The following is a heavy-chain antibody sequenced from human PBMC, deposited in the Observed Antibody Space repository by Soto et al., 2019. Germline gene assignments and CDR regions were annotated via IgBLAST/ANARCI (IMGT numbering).Heavy chain of an antibody. CDR3: ARSVRVAPMDV. CDR1: GGSISSYY. Sequence: SETLSLTCTVSGGSISSYYWSWIRQPPGKGLEWIGYIYYSGSTNYNPSLKSRVSTSVDRSQNHFSLKLRSVTAADTAVYYCARSVRVAPMDVWGQGTTVTVSS. CDR2: IYYSGST. D-gene: IGHD2-15*01. J-gene: IGHJ6*02. V-gene: IGHV4-59*01.